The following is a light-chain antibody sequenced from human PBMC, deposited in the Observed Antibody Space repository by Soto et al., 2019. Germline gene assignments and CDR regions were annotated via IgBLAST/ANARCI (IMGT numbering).Light chain of an antibody. Sequence: EIVLTQSPATLSLSPGERATLSCRASQSVSTYLGWYQQKPGQAPRLLIYDASNRATGIPARFSXXXXXXXXXLTITSLEPEDFEVYYCQQRSNWITFGQGTRLEIK. CDR2: DAS. V-gene: IGKV3-11*01. CDR3: QQRSNWIT. CDR1: QSVSTY. J-gene: IGKJ5*01.